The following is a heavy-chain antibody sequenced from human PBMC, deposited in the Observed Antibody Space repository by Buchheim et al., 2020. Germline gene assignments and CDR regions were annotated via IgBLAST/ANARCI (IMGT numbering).Heavy chain of an antibody. CDR1: GFTFSSYG. CDR2: ISYDGSNK. J-gene: IGHJ4*02. Sequence: QVQLVESGGGVVQPGRSLRLSCAASGFTFSSYGMHWVRQAPGKGLEWVAVISYDGSNKYYADSVKGRFTISRDNSKNTLYLPMNSLRAEDTAVYYCAKEGGYSSSWYSYFDYWGQGTL. V-gene: IGHV3-30*18. CDR3: AKEGGYSSSWYSYFDY. D-gene: IGHD6-13*01.